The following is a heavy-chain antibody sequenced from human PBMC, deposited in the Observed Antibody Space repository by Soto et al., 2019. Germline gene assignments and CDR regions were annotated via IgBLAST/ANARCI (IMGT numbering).Heavy chain of an antibody. V-gene: IGHV1-46*03. CDR2: INPSGGST. Sequence: ASVKVSCKASGYTFTSYYMHWVRQAPGQGLEWMGIINPSGGSTSYAQKFQGRVTMTRETSTSTVYMELSSLRSEDTAVYYCAGRGSPKSYYYYYRMAVRGQGTTVTGSS. CDR1: GYTFTSYY. J-gene: IGHJ6*02. D-gene: IGHD3-10*01. CDR3: AGRGSPKSYYYYYRMAV.